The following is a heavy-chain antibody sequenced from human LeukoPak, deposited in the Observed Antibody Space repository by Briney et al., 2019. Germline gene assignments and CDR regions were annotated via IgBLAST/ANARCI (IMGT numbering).Heavy chain of an antibody. CDR3: ARLAGREFDY. D-gene: IGHD3-10*01. J-gene: IGHJ4*02. CDR2: ISASGDIT. Sequence: PGGSLRLSCAASGFTFTNYGMNWVRQAPGKGLEWVSTISASGDITYYADSVKGRFTISRDNSKNTLYLQMNSLRAEDTAVYYCARLAGREFDYWGQGTLVTVSS. V-gene: IGHV3-23*01. CDR1: GFTFTNYG.